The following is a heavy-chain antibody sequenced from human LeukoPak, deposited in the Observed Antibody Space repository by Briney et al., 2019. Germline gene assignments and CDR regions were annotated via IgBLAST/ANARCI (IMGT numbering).Heavy chain of an antibody. Sequence: GGSLRLSCAASGFTFNIYNMNWVRQAPGKGLEWVAYISSTGGTTFYADSVRGRFTLSRDNSKNTLYLQMNSLRVEDTAIYYCAKSGSSSWPHFDCWGQGTLVTVSS. J-gene: IGHJ4*02. CDR2: ISSTGGTT. V-gene: IGHV3-48*01. CDR1: GFTFNIYN. CDR3: AKSGSSSWPHFDC. D-gene: IGHD6-13*01.